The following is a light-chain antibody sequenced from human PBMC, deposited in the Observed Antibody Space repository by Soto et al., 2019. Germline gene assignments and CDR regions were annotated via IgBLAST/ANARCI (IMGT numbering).Light chain of an antibody. CDR2: EVS. CDR3: SSYAVTNIFV. CDR1: SSDVGGYNY. V-gene: IGLV2-8*01. J-gene: IGLJ1*01. Sequence: QSVLTQPPSASGSPGQSVTISCTGTSSDVGGYNYVSWYQQHPGKAPKVNIYEVSKRPSGVPDRFSGSKSGSTASLTVSGLQAEDEADYYCSSYAVTNIFVFGTGTKVTVL.